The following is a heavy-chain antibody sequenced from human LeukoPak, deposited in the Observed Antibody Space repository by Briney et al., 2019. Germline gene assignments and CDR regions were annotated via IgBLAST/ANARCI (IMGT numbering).Heavy chain of an antibody. J-gene: IGHJ4*02. CDR2: ISGSGGST. CDR1: GFTFSSYA. CDR3: AKDNPVCDY. Sequence: QTGGSLRLSCAASGFTFSSYAMSWVRQAPGKGLEWVSAISGSGGSTYYADSVKGRFTISRDDSKNTLYLQMHSLTSDDTALYYCAKDNPVCDYWGQGTLVTVSS. V-gene: IGHV3-23*01. D-gene: IGHD3-16*01.